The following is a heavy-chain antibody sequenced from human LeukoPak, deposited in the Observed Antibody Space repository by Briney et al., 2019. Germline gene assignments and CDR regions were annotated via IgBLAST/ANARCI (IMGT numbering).Heavy chain of an antibody. V-gene: IGHV3-23*01. J-gene: IGHJ4*02. CDR3: AKSSGDFWSGYCNS. D-gene: IGHD3-3*01. Sequence: GGSLRLSCAASGFTFSGYAMSWVRQAPGKGLEWVSSISGSGTSTYYAGSVQGRLTISRDNCKNTLYLQMNSLRAEAPAVYSCAKSSGDFWSGYCNSWRRGPLAPVS. CDR2: ISGSGTST. CDR1: GFTFSGYA.